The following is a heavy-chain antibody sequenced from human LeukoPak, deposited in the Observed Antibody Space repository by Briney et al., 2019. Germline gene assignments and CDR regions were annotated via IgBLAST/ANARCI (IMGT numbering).Heavy chain of an antibody. J-gene: IGHJ6*03. CDR3: ARLGITMVRGVIIGYYYYYMDV. Sequence: SETLSLTCAVYGGSFSGYYWSWIRQPPGKGLEWIGEINPSESTNYNPSLKSRVTLSVDTSKDQFSLRLSSVTAADTAVYYCARLGITMVRGVIIGYYYYYMDVWGKGTTVTISS. CDR1: GGSFSGYY. D-gene: IGHD3-10*01. V-gene: IGHV4-34*01. CDR2: INPSEST.